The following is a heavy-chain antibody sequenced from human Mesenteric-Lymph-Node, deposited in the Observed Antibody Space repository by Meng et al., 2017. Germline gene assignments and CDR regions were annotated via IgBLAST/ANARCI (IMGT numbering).Heavy chain of an antibody. Sequence: GESLKISCAASGFTFSSYAMSWVRQAPGKGLEWVSFISPIGATIYYADSVKGRFIISRDNAKNSLYMQVNNLRVEDTGLYYCARRSREPYCSGGNCYESFFDSWGRGTQVTVSS. D-gene: IGHD2-15*01. V-gene: IGHV3-48*01. CDR3: ARRSREPYCSGGNCYESFFDS. CDR1: GFTFSSYA. CDR2: ISPIGATI. J-gene: IGHJ4*02.